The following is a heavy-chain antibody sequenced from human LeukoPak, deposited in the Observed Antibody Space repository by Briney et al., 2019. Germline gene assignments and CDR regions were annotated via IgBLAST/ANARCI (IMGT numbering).Heavy chain of an antibody. CDR2: IYYSGTT. CDR1: GASISSASYY. J-gene: IGHJ3*02. CDR3: ALVHCSSTRYYVGAFDI. Sequence: SETLSLTCTVSGASISSASYYWGWIRHHPGKGLEYIGDIYYSGTTNYNPSLSSRVTISVDTSNNQFSLKMRSVTAADTAVYYCALVHCSSTRYYVGAFDIWGQGTKVTVSS. V-gene: IGHV4-31*03. D-gene: IGHD2-2*01.